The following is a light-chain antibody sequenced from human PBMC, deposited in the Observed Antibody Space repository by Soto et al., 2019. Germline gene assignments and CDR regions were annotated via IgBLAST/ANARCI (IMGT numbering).Light chain of an antibody. J-gene: IGKJ3*01. CDR2: DAS. CDR1: QNINNW. V-gene: IGKV1-5*01. CDR3: QQYSTYSFT. Sequence: DIPMTQSPSNLSASAGDRVTITCRASQNINNWLAWYQQKPGKAPKLLIYDASSLESGVLSRFSGSGYGTDFTLTISSLQPDDVATYYCQQYSTYSFTFGPGTKVDIK.